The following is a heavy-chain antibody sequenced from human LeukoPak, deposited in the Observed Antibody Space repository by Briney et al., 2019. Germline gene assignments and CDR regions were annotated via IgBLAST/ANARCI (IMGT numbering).Heavy chain of an antibody. J-gene: IGHJ4*02. CDR1: GFTFSSYA. V-gene: IGHV3-30-3*01. CDR3: ARGGRGLDY. Sequence: GGSLRLSCAASGFTFSSYAMHWVRQAPGKGLEWVAVISYDGSNKYYADSVKGRFTISRDNSKNTLYLQMNSLRAEDTAVYYCARGGRGLDYWGQGTLVTVSS. D-gene: IGHD2-15*01. CDR2: ISYDGSNK.